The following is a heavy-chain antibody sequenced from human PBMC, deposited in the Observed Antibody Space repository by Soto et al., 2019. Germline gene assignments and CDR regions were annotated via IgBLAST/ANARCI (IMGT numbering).Heavy chain of an antibody. CDR3: ARDAGSNWYFDL. V-gene: IGHV3-33*01. CDR2: IWYDGSNK. Sequence: QVQLVESGGGVVQPGRSLRLSCAASGFTFSSYGMHWVRQAPGKGLEWVAVIWYDGSNKYYADSVKGRFTISRDNSKNTLYLQMNSLIAEDTAVYYCARDAGSNWYFDLWGRGTLVTVSS. CDR1: GFTFSSYG. J-gene: IGHJ2*01.